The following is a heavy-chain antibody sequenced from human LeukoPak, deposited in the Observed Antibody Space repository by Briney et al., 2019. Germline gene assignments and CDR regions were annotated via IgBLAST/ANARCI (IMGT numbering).Heavy chain of an antibody. CDR1: GGSISSYY. D-gene: IGHD2-2*01. CDR3: AREGVVPAAPRGFWFDP. J-gene: IGHJ5*02. V-gene: IGHV4-4*07. Sequence: PSETLSLTCTVSGGSISSYYWSWIRQPAGKGLEWIGRIYTSGSTNYNPSLKSRVTMSVDTSKNQFSLKLSSVTAADTAVYYCAREGVVPAAPRGFWFDPWAQGTLVTVSS. CDR2: IYTSGST.